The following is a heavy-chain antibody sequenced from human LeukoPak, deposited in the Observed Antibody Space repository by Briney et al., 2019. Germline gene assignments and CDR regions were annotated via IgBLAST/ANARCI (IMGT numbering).Heavy chain of an antibody. D-gene: IGHD3-3*01. CDR1: GGSFSGYY. CDR3: ARGGKDYDFWSGYYPGNWFDP. V-gene: IGHV4-34*01. CDR2: INHSGST. Sequence: SETLSLTCAVYGGSFSGYYWSWLRQPPGKGLEWIGEINHSGSTNYNPSLKSRVTISVDTSKNQFSLKLSSVTAVDPAVYYCARGGKDYDFWSGYYPGNWFDPWGQGTLVTVSS. J-gene: IGHJ5*02.